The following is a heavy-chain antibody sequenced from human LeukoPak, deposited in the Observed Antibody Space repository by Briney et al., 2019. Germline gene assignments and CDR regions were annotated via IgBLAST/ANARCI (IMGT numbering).Heavy chain of an antibody. CDR1: GYSFTSYW. J-gene: IGHJ4*02. V-gene: IGHV5-51*01. CDR3: ARLSGYCSSTSCYTRSRYFDY. Sequence: GESLKISCKGSGYSFTSYWIGWVRQMPGKGLEWMGIICPGDSDTRYSPSFQGQVTISADKSISTAYLQWSSLKASDTAMYYCARLSGYCSSTSCYTRSRYFDYWGQGTLVTVSS. D-gene: IGHD2-2*02. CDR2: ICPGDSDT.